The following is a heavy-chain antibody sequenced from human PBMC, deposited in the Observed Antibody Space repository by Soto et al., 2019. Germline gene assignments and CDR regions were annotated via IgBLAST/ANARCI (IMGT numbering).Heavy chain of an antibody. D-gene: IGHD5-18*01. V-gene: IGHV3-74*01. CDR1: GFSFSNYW. CDR3: AKREGNTYGLFH. Sequence: EVQLVESGGGLVQPGGSLRLSCAASGFSFSNYWIHWVRQAPGKGLVWVSRIKTDGSSTDYAASVKGRFTISRDNAKNTLYLQMTSLTAKDTAVYYCAKREGNTYGLFHWGQGTLVTVSS. CDR2: IKTDGSST. J-gene: IGHJ4*02.